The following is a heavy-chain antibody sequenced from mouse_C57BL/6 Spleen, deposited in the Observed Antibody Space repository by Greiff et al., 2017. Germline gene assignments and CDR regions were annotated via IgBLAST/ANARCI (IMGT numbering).Heavy chain of an antibody. V-gene: IGHV14-4*01. CDR1: GFNIKDDY. D-gene: IGHD1-1*01. CDR3: TTPYYGSSYEGFAY. Sequence: VQLKQSGAELVRPGASVKLSCTASGFNIKDDYMHWVKQRPEQGLEWIGWIDPENGDTEYASKFQGKATITADTSSNTAYLQLSSLTSEDTAVYYCTTPYYGSSYEGFAYWGQGTLVTVSA. CDR2: IDPENGDT. J-gene: IGHJ3*01.